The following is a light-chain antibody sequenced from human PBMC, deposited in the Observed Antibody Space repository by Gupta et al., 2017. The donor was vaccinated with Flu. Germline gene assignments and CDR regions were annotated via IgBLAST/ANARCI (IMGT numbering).Light chain of an antibody. CDR3: QQYDEWPTS. J-gene: IGKJ5*01. CDR1: QSIRRN. V-gene: IGKV3-15*01. Sequence: EVVMTQSPATLPVSPGERATLSCRASQSIRRNLAWYHQRPGQAPRLLISGASTRATGIPARFSGSGSGTEFTLTISSLQSEDFAVYYCQQYDEWPTSFGQGTRLDIK. CDR2: GAS.